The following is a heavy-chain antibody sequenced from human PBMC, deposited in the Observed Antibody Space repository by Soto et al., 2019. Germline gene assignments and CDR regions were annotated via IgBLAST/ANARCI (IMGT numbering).Heavy chain of an antibody. Sequence: ASVKVSCKASGYTFTSYGISWVLQAPGQGLEWMGWISAYNGNTNYAQKLQGRVTMTTDTSTSTAYVELRSLRSDDTAVYYCARDYCSSTSCPTFDYWGQGTLVTVSS. J-gene: IGHJ4*02. CDR1: GYTFTSYG. V-gene: IGHV1-18*04. CDR3: ARDYCSSTSCPTFDY. D-gene: IGHD2-2*01. CDR2: ISAYNGNT.